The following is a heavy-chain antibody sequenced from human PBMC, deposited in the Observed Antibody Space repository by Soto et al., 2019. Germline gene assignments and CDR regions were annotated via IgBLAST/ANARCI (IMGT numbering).Heavy chain of an antibody. J-gene: IGHJ6*02. D-gene: IGHD2-15*01. CDR3: ARGLVVVVGPYGMDV. CDR1: GYTFTGYY. V-gene: IGHV1-2*04. CDR2: INPNSGGT. Sequence: ASVKVSCKASGYTFTGYYMHWVRQAPGQGLEWMGWINPNSGGTNYAQKFQGWVTMTRDTSISTAYMELSRLRSDDTAVYYCARGLVVVVGPYGMDVWGQGTTVTVSS.